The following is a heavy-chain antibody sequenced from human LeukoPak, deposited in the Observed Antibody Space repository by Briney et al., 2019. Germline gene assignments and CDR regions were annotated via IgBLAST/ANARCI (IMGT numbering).Heavy chain of an antibody. D-gene: IGHD5-18*01. CDR3: AREKEIQLFYYGMDV. V-gene: IGHV3-48*03. CDR2: IGSSGSNM. J-gene: IGHJ6*02. CDR1: GFTFSSYD. Sequence: GGSLRLSCAASGFTFSSYDMNWVRQAPGKGLEGVSNIGSSGSNMYYADSVKGRFTISRDNTKNSLYLQMNSLRAEDTAVYYCAREKEIQLFYYGMDVWRQGTTVTVSS.